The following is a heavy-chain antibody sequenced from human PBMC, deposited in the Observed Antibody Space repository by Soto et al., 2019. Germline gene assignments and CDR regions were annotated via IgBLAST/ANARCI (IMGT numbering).Heavy chain of an antibody. CDR1: GGSISSGGYY. CDR2: IYYSEST. V-gene: IGHV4-31*03. CDR3: ASSYPGRNYYDSSGYYGLDY. Sequence: KASETLSLTCTVSGGSISSGGYYWSWIRQHPGKGLWWIGYIYYSESTYYNPSLKSRVTISVDTSKNQFSLKLSSLTAADTAVYYCASSYPGRNYYDSSGYYGLDYWGQGTLVTVSS. D-gene: IGHD3-22*01. J-gene: IGHJ4*02.